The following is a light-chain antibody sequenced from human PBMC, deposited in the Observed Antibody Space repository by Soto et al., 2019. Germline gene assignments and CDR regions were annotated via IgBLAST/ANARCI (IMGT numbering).Light chain of an antibody. Sequence: DLPMTQSPSTLSASVGDRVTITCRASQSISSWLAWYQQKPGKAPKLLIYKASTLESGVPSRFSGSGSGTEFTLTISSLQPDDFATYYCQQYNSISLLTFGGGTKVEIK. J-gene: IGKJ4*01. CDR1: QSISSW. V-gene: IGKV1-5*03. CDR2: KAS. CDR3: QQYNSISLLT.